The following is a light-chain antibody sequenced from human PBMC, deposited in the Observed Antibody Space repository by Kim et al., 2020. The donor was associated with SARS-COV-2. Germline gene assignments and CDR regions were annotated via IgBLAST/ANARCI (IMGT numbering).Light chain of an antibody. V-gene: IGLV3-21*04. CDR2: YDR. CDR1: NIGSKS. CDR3: QVGDGTSNFWV. Sequence: SYELTQPPSVSVAPGKTAKISCGGTNIGSKSVHWYQQKPGQAPVLVIFYDRDRPSGIPERFSGSNSGNTATLTISRVEAGDEADYYCQVGDGTSNFWVFGGGTKVTVL. J-gene: IGLJ3*02.